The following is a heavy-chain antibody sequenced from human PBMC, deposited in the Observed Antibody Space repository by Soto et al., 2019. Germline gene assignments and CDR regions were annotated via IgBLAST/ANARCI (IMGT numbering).Heavy chain of an antibody. CDR1: GGSISSGDYY. CDR2: IYYCGST. Sequence: QVQLQESGPGLVKPSQTLSLTCTVSGGSISSGDYYWSWIRQPPGKGLEWIGYIYYCGSTYYNPSLKSRVTISVDTSKNQFPLKLSSVTAADTAVYYCASVRYGDYAGDAFDILGQVTMVTVSS. J-gene: IGHJ3*02. D-gene: IGHD4-17*01. V-gene: IGHV4-30-4*01. CDR3: ASVRYGDYAGDAFDI.